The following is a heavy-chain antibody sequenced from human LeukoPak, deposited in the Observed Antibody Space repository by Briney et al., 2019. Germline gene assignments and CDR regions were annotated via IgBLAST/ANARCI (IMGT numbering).Heavy chain of an antibody. J-gene: IGHJ5*02. D-gene: IGHD3-10*01. V-gene: IGHV3-33*01. CDR3: ARDVWFGDYRWFDP. CDR2: IRYDGSAY. Sequence: GRSLRLSCVASGFTFSRYGIHWVRQPPGKGLEWVAVIRYDGSAYSYADSVKGRFTISRDNSKNTLYLQMSSLRAVDTAVYFCARDVWFGDYRWFDPWGQGTLVTVSS. CDR1: GFTFSRYG.